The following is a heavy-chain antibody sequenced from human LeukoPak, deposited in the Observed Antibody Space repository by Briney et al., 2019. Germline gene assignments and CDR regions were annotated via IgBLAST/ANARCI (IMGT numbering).Heavy chain of an antibody. CDR3: AKGDVASPMTFYP. J-gene: IGHJ5*02. CDR2: INWDGGST. CDR1: GFIFDDFT. Sequence: PGGSLRLFCGAWGFIFDDFTIHWVRQVRGKGLEWVSLINWDGGSTYYADSVKGRFTISRDNSKNSLYLQMDSLTTEDTAFYYCAKGDVASPMTFYPWGQGTLVSVSS. V-gene: IGHV3-43*01. D-gene: IGHD5-12*01.